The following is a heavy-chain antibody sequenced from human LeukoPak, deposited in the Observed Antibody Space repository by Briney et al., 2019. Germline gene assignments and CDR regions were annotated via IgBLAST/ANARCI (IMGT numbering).Heavy chain of an antibody. V-gene: IGHV3-48*03. CDR3: ARGTQSPVSGYFDF. J-gene: IGHJ4*02. CDR2: ISSTGTTI. D-gene: IGHD3-10*01. Sequence: PGGSLRLSCAVSGFTFSSYDMNWVRQAPGKGLEWVSYISSTGTTIQYADSVRGRFTIARDNTKNSLYLQMNSLRAEDTAVYYCARGTQSPVSGYFDFWGQGTLVTVSS. CDR1: GFTFSSYD.